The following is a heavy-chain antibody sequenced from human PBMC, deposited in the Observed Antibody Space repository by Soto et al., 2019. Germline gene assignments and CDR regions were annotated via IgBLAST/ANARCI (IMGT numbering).Heavy chain of an antibody. CDR3: ARLLRTFVGPNWFDL. Sequence: SETLSLTCSVSGGSISSSSYYWGWVRQPPGKGLEWIGSMHYSGKSDFNPSLQSRVTISVDTSQNQCSLKLTSVTAADAAVYYCARLLRTFVGPNWFDLWGRGTLVTVSS. D-gene: IGHD2-21*01. V-gene: IGHV4-39*01. J-gene: IGHJ5*02. CDR1: GGSISSSSYY. CDR2: MHYSGKS.